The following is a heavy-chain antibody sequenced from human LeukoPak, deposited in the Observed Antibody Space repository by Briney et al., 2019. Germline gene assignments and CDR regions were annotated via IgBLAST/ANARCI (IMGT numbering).Heavy chain of an antibody. CDR3: AKAYGSGSYDYYYYYMDV. J-gene: IGHJ6*03. D-gene: IGHD3-10*01. Sequence: GGSLRLSCAASGFTFDDYAMHWVRQAPGKGLEWVSGISWNSGSIGYADSVKGRFTISRDNAKNSLYLQMNSLRAEDTAVYYCAKAYGSGSYDYYYYYMDVWGKGTTVTISS. V-gene: IGHV3-9*01. CDR2: ISWNSGSI. CDR1: GFTFDDYA.